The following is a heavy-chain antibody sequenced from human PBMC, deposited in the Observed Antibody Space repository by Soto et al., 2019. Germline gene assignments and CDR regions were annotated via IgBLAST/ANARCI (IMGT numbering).Heavy chain of an antibody. J-gene: IGHJ4*02. CDR1: GFTFSSYA. V-gene: IGHV3-30-3*01. CDR3: ARDVATTEPTGE. D-gene: IGHD4-17*01. CDR2: ISYDGSNK. Sequence: QVQLVESGGGVVQPGRSLRLSCAASGFTFSSYAMHWVRQAPGKGLEWGAVISYDGSNKYYADSVKGRFTISRDNSKNTLYLQMNSLRAEDTAVYYCARDVATTEPTGEWGQGTPVTVSS.